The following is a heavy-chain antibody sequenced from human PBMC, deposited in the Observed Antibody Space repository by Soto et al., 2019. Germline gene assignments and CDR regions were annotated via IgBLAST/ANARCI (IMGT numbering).Heavy chain of an antibody. CDR3: ARGSLRVPAAMEYNWFDP. V-gene: IGHV1-18*04. CDR2: ISAYNGNT. J-gene: IGHJ5*02. CDR1: GYTFTSYG. Sequence: ASVKVSCKASGYTFTSYGISWVRQAPGQGLEWMVCISAYNGNTNYAQKLQGRVTMTTDTSTSTAYMELRSLRSDDTAVYYCARGSLRVPAAMEYNWFDPWGQGTLVTVSS. D-gene: IGHD2-2*01.